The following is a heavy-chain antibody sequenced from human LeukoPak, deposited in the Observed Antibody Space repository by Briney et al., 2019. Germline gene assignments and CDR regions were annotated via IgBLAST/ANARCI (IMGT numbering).Heavy chain of an antibody. Sequence: GGSLRLSCAASGFTVSSNYMSWVRQAPGKGLEWVSVIYSGGSTYYADSVKGRFTISRDNSKNSLYLQMNSLRAEDTAVYYCASRRAVTFDYWGQGTLVTVSS. D-gene: IGHD6-19*01. V-gene: IGHV3-53*01. CDR2: IYSGGST. CDR1: GFTVSSNY. CDR3: ASRRAVTFDY. J-gene: IGHJ4*02.